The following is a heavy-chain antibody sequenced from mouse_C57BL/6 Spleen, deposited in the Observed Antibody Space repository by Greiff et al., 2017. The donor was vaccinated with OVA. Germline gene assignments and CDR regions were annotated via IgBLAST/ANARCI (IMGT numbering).Heavy chain of an antibody. CDR3: ARHPTYYDYDGFAY. V-gene: IGHV5-6*01. Sequence: EVQGVESGGDLVKPGGSLKLSCAASGFTFSSYGMSWVRQTPDKRLEWVATISSGGSYTYYPDSVKGRFTISRDNAKNTLYLQMSSLKSEDTAMYYCARHPTYYDYDGFAYWGQGTLVTVSA. J-gene: IGHJ3*01. CDR2: ISSGGSYT. D-gene: IGHD2-4*01. CDR1: GFTFSSYG.